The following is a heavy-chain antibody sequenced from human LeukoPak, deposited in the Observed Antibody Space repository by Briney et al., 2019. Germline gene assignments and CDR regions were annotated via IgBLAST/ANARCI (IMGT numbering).Heavy chain of an antibody. CDR3: ATSRTFDY. CDR2: IKQDGSEK. CDR1: GFTFSSYW. J-gene: IGHJ4*02. V-gene: IGHV3-7*01. Sequence: GGSQRLSCAASGFTFSSYWMNWVRQAPGKGLEWVANIKQDGSEKYYVDSVKGRFTISRDNAKNSLYLQMGSLRAEDTAVYYCATSRTFDYWGQGTLVTVSS. D-gene: IGHD1-7*01.